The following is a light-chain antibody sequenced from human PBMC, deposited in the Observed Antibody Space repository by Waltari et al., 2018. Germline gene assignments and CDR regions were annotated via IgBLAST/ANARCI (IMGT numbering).Light chain of an antibody. CDR1: QSISRY. Sequence: SLSASVGDRVTITCRASQSISRYLNWYQQKLGKAPKLLIYAASSLQRGVPSRFSGSGSGTDFALTISSLQPEDFATYYCQQSYSTPPYTFGQGTKLEIK. J-gene: IGKJ2*01. V-gene: IGKV1-39*01. CDR3: QQSYSTPPYT. CDR2: AAS.